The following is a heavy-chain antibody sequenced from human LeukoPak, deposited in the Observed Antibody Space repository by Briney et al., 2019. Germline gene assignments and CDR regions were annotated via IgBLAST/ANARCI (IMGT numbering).Heavy chain of an antibody. V-gene: IGHV3-30*02. D-gene: IGHD6-6*01. CDR1: RFTFSSYG. Sequence: GGSLRLSCAASRFTFSSYGMNWVRQAPGKGLEWVAFIQYDGSDKYYTDSVKGRFTISRDNSKNTLYLQMDSLRAEDTAVYYCAKDRWVHSSSSLRSGDYFDYWGQGTLVTVSS. CDR3: AKDRWVHSSSSLRSGDYFDY. CDR2: IQYDGSDK. J-gene: IGHJ4*02.